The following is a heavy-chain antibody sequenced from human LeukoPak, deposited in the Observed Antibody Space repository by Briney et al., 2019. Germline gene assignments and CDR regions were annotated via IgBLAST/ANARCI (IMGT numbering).Heavy chain of an antibody. J-gene: IGHJ4*02. CDR3: AQTWGPYYFDY. V-gene: IGHV1-2*02. CDR1: GYTFAGYY. CDR2: INPNSGGT. Sequence: GASVEVSCKASGYTFAGYYMHWVRQAPGQGLEWMGWINPNSGGTNYAQKFQGRVTMTRDTSISTAYMELSRLRSDDTAVYYCAQTWGPYYFDYWGQGTLVTVSS. D-gene: IGHD3-16*01.